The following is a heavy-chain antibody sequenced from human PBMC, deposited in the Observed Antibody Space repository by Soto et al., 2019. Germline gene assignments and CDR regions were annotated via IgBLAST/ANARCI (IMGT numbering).Heavy chain of an antibody. D-gene: IGHD4-17*01. J-gene: IGHJ4*02. CDR1: EYTFTGYY. Sequence: ASVKVSCKASEYTFTGYYIHWVRQAPGQGLEWMGWINPDSGGTNYAQKFQGRVTMTRDTSISTAYMELSRLRSDDTAFYYCARKVRDYNFDYWGQGALVTVSS. CDR3: ARKVRDYNFDY. CDR2: INPDSGGT. V-gene: IGHV1-2*02.